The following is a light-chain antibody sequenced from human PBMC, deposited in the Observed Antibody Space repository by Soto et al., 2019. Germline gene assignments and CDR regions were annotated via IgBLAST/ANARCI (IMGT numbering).Light chain of an antibody. CDR3: SSYTSSSTSVL. CDR2: EVS. Sequence: QSALTQPPSVSGSPGQSVTISCTGTSSDVGSYDRVSWYQQPPGTAPKLMIYEVSNRPSGVPDRFSGSKSGNTASLTISGLQAEDEADYYCSSYTSSSTSVLFGGGTQLTVL. V-gene: IGLV2-18*02. CDR1: SSDVGSYDR. J-gene: IGLJ2*01.